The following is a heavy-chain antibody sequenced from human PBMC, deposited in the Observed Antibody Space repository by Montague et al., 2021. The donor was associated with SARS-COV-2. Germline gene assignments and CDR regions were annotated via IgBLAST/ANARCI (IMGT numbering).Heavy chain of an antibody. J-gene: IGHJ4*02. V-gene: IGHV4-34*01. Sequence: SETLSLTCTVSGGSISNYYWSWIRQPPGKGLEWTGEINHSGYTNYNPSLKSRITISVDTSKNQFSLRLSSVTAADTAVFYCARPSGIAVAGRLAFDYWGQGTLVTVSS. D-gene: IGHD6-19*01. CDR2: INHSGYT. CDR3: ARPSGIAVAGRLAFDY. CDR1: GGSISNYY.